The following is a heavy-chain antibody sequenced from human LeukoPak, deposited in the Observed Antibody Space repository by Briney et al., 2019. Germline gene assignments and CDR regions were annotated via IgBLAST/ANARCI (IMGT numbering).Heavy chain of an antibody. Sequence: ASVKVSCKASGYTFTGYYMHWVRQAPGQGLEWMGWINPNSGGTNYAQKFQGRVTMTRDTSISTAYMELSSLRSEDTAVYYCARVPADTNYYDSSGLNNFDYWGQGTLVTVSS. CDR1: GYTFTGYY. CDR2: INPNSGGT. J-gene: IGHJ4*02. CDR3: ARVPADTNYYDSSGLNNFDY. V-gene: IGHV1-2*02. D-gene: IGHD3-22*01.